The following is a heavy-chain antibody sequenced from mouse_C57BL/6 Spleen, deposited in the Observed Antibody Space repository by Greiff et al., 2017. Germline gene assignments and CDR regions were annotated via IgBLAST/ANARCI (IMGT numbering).Heavy chain of an antibody. V-gene: IGHV1-59*01. CDR2: IDPSDSYT. J-gene: IGHJ1*03. Sequence: QVHVKQPGAELVRPGTSVKLSCKASGYTFTSYWMHWVKQRPGQGLEWIGVIDPSDSYTNYNQKFKGKATLTVDTSSSTAYMQLSSLTSEDSAVYYCAREWLRRYFDVWGTGTTVTVSS. D-gene: IGHD2-2*01. CDR3: AREWLRRYFDV. CDR1: GYTFTSYW.